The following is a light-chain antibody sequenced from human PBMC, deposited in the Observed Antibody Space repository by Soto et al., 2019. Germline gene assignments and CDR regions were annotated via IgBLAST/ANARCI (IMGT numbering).Light chain of an antibody. CDR2: GAS. J-gene: IGKJ4*01. V-gene: IGKV1-39*01. CDR1: QSISSY. Sequence: DIEIPDARCTLSESVGDRVTITCRASQSISSYLNWYQQKPGTAPKLLIYGASSLQSGVPSGFSGSGSETDFTLTISSLQPEDSATYYCQQTNTYPLTFGGGTKVDIK. CDR3: QQTNTYPLT.